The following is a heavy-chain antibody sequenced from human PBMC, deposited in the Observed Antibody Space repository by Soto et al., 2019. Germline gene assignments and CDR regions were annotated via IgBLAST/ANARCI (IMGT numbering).Heavy chain of an antibody. CDR1: GFTFSSYA. Sequence: EVQLLESGGGLVQPGGSLRLSCAASGFTFSSYAMSWVRQAPGKGLEWVSAISGSGGSTYYADSVKGRFTISRDNSKTTLYLQMNSLRAEDTAVYYWPKYGYGSGSYDYWGQGPLVTVSS. CDR3: PKYGYGSGSYDY. D-gene: IGHD3-10*01. J-gene: IGHJ4*02. CDR2: ISGSGGST. V-gene: IGHV3-23*01.